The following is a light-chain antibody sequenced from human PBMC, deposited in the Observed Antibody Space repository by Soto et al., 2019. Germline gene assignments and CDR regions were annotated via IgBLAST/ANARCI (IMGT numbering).Light chain of an antibody. Sequence: NFMLTQPHSVSESPGKTITISCTGSGGSIANNYVQWYQQRPGSAPTTVIYEDNHRPSGVPDRFSGSIDSSSNSASLIISGLKAEDEADYYCQSYDSGTVVFGGGTKVTVL. J-gene: IGLJ2*01. CDR3: QSYDSGTVV. V-gene: IGLV6-57*02. CDR1: GGSIANNY. CDR2: EDN.